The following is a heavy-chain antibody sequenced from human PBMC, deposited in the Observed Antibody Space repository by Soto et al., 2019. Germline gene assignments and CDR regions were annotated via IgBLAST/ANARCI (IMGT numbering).Heavy chain of an antibody. J-gene: IGHJ4*02. Sequence: QVQLVQSGAEVKKPGSSVKVSCKASGGTFSSYTISWVRQAPGQGLEWMGRIIPILGIANYAQKFQGRVTIPADKSTSTAYMELSSLRSEDTAVYYCAREGGDCSGGSCYSAYWGQGTLVTVSS. CDR1: GGTFSSYT. V-gene: IGHV1-69*08. CDR2: IIPILGIA. CDR3: AREGGDCSGGSCYSAY. D-gene: IGHD2-15*01.